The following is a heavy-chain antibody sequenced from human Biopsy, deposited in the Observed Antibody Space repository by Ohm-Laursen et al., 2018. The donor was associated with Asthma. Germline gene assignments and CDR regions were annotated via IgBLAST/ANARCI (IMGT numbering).Heavy chain of an antibody. V-gene: IGHV1-69*13. Sequence: SVKVSCKSLGGTFNTYVIGWVRQAPGQGLEWMGGINSVFGTTTYPQKFQDRVTITEDDSTSTVYMELSSLRSEDTAVYYCARKAGSCISRTCYSLDFWGQGTLVTVSS. CDR1: GGTFNTYV. CDR3: ARKAGSCISRTCYSLDF. CDR2: INSVFGTT. D-gene: IGHD2-2*01. J-gene: IGHJ4*02.